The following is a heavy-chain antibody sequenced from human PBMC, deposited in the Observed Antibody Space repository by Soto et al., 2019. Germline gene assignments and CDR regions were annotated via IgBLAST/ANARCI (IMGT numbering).Heavy chain of an antibody. J-gene: IGHJ4*02. D-gene: IGHD5-18*01. Sequence: GGSLRLSCAASGFTFSSYAMSWVRQAPGKGLEWVSAISGSGGSTYYADSVKGRFTISRDNSKNTLYLQMNSLRAEDTAVYYCAKGGAPDTAMVLGFGYWGQGTLVTVSS. V-gene: IGHV3-23*01. CDR3: AKGGAPDTAMVLGFGY. CDR2: ISGSGGST. CDR1: GFTFSSYA.